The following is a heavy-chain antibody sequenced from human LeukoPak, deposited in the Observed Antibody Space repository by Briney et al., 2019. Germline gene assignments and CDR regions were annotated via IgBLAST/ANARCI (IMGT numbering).Heavy chain of an antibody. J-gene: IGHJ5*02. V-gene: IGHV4-4*09. CDR1: GGAISSYY. CDR2: IYTRGST. D-gene: IGHD2-2*01. Sequence: PSETLSLTCTVSGGAISSYYWSWIRQPPGKGLEWIGYIYTRGSTNYNPSLKSRVTISVDTSKNQFSLKLSSVTATDTAVYYCARHRLGCSSTSCYGEGWFDPWGQGTLVTVSS. CDR3: ARHRLGCSSTSCYGEGWFDP.